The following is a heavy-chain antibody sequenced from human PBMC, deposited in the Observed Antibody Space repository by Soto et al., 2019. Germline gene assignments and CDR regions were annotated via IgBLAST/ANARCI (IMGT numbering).Heavy chain of an antibody. D-gene: IGHD5-18*01. V-gene: IGHV1-18*01. CDR3: ARGGYSYSYPLDY. Sequence: ASVKVSCKGFGYTFTSHGISWMRQAPGQGLEWMAWISAYNGNTNYAQKLQDRVTMTTDTSTSTAYMELRSLRSDDTAVYYCARGGYSYSYPLDYWGQGTLVTVSS. CDR1: GYTFTSHG. CDR2: ISAYNGNT. J-gene: IGHJ4*02.